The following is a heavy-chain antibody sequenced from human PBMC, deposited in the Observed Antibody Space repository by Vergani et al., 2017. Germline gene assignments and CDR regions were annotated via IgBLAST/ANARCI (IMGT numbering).Heavy chain of an antibody. D-gene: IGHD4-11*01. CDR1: GFTFSSYA. CDR2: ISGSGGST. V-gene: IGHV3-23*01. J-gene: IGHJ6*03. CDR3: ARVDYPANYYYYYMDV. Sequence: EVQLLESGGGLVQPGGSLRLSCAASGFTFSSYAMSWVRQAPGKGLEWVSAISGSGGSTYYADSVKGRFTISRDNSKNTLYLQMNSLRAEDTAVYYCARVDYPANYYYYYMDVWGKGTTVTVSS.